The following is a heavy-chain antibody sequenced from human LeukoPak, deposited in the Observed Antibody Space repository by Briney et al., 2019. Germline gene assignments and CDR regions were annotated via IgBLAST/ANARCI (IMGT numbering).Heavy chain of an antibody. Sequence: NPGGSLRLSCAASGFTFSSYSMNWVRQAPGKGLEWVSSISSSSSYIYYADSVKGRFTISRDNAKNSLYLQTHSLRAEDTAVYYCASLGVTTFDYWGQGTLVTASS. J-gene: IGHJ4*02. D-gene: IGHD3-10*01. V-gene: IGHV3-21*01. CDR3: ASLGVTTFDY. CDR1: GFTFSSYS. CDR2: ISSSSSYI.